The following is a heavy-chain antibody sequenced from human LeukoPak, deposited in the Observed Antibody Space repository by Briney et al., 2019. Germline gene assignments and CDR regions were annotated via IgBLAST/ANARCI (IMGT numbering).Heavy chain of an antibody. V-gene: IGHV3-23*01. J-gene: IGHJ5*02. Sequence: GRSLRLSCTASGFTFGDYAMSWVRQAPGKGLEWVSAISGSGGSTYYADSVKGRFTISRDNSKNTLYLQMNSLRAEDTAVYYCAKVELYIAARPGWFDPWGQGTLVTVSS. D-gene: IGHD6-6*01. CDR2: ISGSGGST. CDR1: GFTFGDYA. CDR3: AKVELYIAARPGWFDP.